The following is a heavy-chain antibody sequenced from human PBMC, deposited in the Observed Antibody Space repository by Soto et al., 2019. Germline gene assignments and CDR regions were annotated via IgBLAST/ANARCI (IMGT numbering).Heavy chain of an antibody. V-gene: IGHV1-46*01. J-gene: IGHJ5*02. D-gene: IGHD2-15*01. CDR1: GYTFTSYY. CDR2: IDPSGGGT. CDR3: ARDRVDCSGGNCWRSVEDT. Sequence: QVQLVQSGAEVKKPEASVKVSCKASGYTFTSYYMHWVRQAPGQGLEWMGIIDPSGGGTSYAQKFPGRLSMTRDTSTSTVYMELSSLRSEDAAVYYGARDRVDCSGGNCWRSVEDTWGQGTLVTVSS.